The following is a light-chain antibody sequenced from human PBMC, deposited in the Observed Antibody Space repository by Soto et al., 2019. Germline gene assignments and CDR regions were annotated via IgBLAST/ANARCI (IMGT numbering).Light chain of an antibody. J-gene: IGKJ2*01. CDR3: QQYNSYPYT. CDR1: QSISSW. Sequence: DIQMTQSPSTLSASVGDRVTITCRASQSISSWLAWYQQKPGKAPKLLIYKASTLESGVPSRFSGRGSGTKFTLTISSLQPDDFATYYCQQYNSYPYTFGQGTKLEIK. V-gene: IGKV1-5*03. CDR2: KAS.